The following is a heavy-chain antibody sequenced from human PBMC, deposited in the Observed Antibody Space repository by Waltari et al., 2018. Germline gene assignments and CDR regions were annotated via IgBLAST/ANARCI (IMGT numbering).Heavy chain of an antibody. CDR1: GFPFSSYN. J-gene: IGHJ4*02. CDR2: ISSSSSTI. V-gene: IGHV3-48*04. CDR3: ARDWFPSN. Sequence: EGQLVESGGGLVQPGGYLRISCAASGFPFSSYNMNWVRQAPGKGLEWVSYISSSSSTIYYADSVKGRFTISRDNAKNSLYLQMNSLRGEDTAVYYCARDWFPSNWGQGTLVTVSS. D-gene: IGHD3-10*01.